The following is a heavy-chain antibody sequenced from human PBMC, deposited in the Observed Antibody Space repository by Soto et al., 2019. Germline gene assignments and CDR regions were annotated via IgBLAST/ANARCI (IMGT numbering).Heavy chain of an antibody. CDR2: INSDGSST. J-gene: IGHJ4*02. V-gene: IGHV3-74*01. D-gene: IGHD3-3*01. Sequence: PGGSLRLSCAASGFTFSSYWIHWVRQAPGKGLVWVSRINSDGSSTSYADSVKGRFTIPRDNAKNTLYLQMNSLRAEDTAVYYCARLSLYYDFWSGPSYWGQGTLVTVSS. CDR1: GFTFSSYW. CDR3: ARLSLYYDFWSGPSY.